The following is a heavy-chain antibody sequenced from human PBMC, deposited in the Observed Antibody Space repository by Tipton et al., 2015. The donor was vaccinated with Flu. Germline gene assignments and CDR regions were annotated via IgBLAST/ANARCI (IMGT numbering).Heavy chain of an antibody. CDR3: ARVGAARPPYYFDY. V-gene: IGHV4-4*07. J-gene: IGHJ4*02. CDR1: GDSISSYY. CDR2: IYSSGST. D-gene: IGHD6-6*01. Sequence: TLSLTCTVSGDSISSYYWSWIRQPAGKGLEWIGRIYSSGSTNYNASLKSRVTMSVDTSKNQFSLKLSSVTAADTAVYYCARVGAARPPYYFDYWGQGTLVTVSS.